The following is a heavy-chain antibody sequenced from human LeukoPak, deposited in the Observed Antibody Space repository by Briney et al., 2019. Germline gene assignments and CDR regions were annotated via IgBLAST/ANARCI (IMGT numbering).Heavy chain of an antibody. CDR2: INHSGST. V-gene: IGHV4-34*01. CDR3: ARVFDSGSQAYFYYMDV. J-gene: IGHJ6*03. D-gene: IGHD3-10*01. CDR1: GGSFSGYY. Sequence: SETLSLTCAVYGGSFSGYYWSWIRQPPGKGLEWIGEINHSGSTNYNPSLKSRVTISVDTSKNQFSLKVSSVTAADTAVYYCARVFDSGSQAYFYYMDVWGKGTTVTISS.